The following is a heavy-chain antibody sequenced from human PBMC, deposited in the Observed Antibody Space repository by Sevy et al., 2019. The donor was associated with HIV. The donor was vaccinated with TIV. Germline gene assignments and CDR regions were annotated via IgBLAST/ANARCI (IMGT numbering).Heavy chain of an antibody. CDR1: GFTFSDYA. CDR2: ISYDGLNK. V-gene: IGHV3-30*04. Sequence: GGSLRLSCTASGFTFSDYAVHWVRQAPGKGLEWVAIISYDGLNKDYGDSVQGRFTISRDNSKNTMYLQINSLRPEDMAVYYCAGDLPHLLPWELSRGSDSWGQGTLVTVSS. D-gene: IGHD1-26*01. CDR3: AGDLPHLLPWELSRGSDS. J-gene: IGHJ4*02.